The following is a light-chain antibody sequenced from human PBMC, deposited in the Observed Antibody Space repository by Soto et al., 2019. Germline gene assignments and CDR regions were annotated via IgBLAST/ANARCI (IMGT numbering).Light chain of an antibody. V-gene: IGKV3-15*01. J-gene: IGKJ3*01. Sequence: EIVMPQSPATLSVSPGERATLSCSASQSVSRNLAWYQQKPGQAPRLLICGASTRATGIPARFSSSGSGTEFPLTISSVQSEDFAVYYCQQYNNWPPLTFGPGTKVDIK. CDR2: GAS. CDR3: QQYNNWPPLT. CDR1: QSVSRN.